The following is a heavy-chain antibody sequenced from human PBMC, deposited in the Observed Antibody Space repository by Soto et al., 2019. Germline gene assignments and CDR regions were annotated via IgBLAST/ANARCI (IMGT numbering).Heavy chain of an antibody. CDR3: ARDGTPKWELPDYYYYGMDV. CDR1: GYTFTSYD. J-gene: IGHJ6*02. D-gene: IGHD1-26*01. Sequence: ASVKVSCKASGYTFTSYDINWVRQATGQGLEWMGWMNPNSGNTGYAQKFQGRVTMTRNTSISTAYMELSSLRSEDTAVYYCARDGTPKWELPDYYYYGMDVWGQGTTVSVSS. CDR2: MNPNSGNT. V-gene: IGHV1-8*01.